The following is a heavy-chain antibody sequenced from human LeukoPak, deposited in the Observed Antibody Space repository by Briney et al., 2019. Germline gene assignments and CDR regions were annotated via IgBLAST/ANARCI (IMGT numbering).Heavy chain of an antibody. CDR3: AAPGGSGSYLGGGDYFDY. Sequence: PAGRSLRLSCAASGFIFSSYAMHWVRQAPGKGLEWVAVISYDGSNKYYADSVKGRFTISRDNSKNTLYLQMNSLRAEDTAVYYCAAPGGSGSYLGGGDYFDYWGQGTLLIVSS. J-gene: IGHJ4*02. D-gene: IGHD1-26*01. CDR2: ISYDGSNK. CDR1: GFIFSSYA. V-gene: IGHV3-30-3*01.